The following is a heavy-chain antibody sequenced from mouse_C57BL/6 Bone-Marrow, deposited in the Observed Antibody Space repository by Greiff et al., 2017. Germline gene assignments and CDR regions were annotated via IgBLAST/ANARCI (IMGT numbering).Heavy chain of an antibody. V-gene: IGHV1-47*01. J-gene: IGHJ2*01. CDR1: GYTFTTYP. D-gene: IGHD1-1*02. Sequence: QVQLQQSGAELVKPGASVKMSCKASGYTFTTYPIAWMKQNPGKSLEWIGNFHPYNDDTNYNEKFKGKATLTVDKSSSTVYLELSRLTSDDSAVXYCASGGNDGGYSFDYWGQGTTLTVSS. CDR2: FHPYNDDT. CDR3: ASGGNDGGYSFDY.